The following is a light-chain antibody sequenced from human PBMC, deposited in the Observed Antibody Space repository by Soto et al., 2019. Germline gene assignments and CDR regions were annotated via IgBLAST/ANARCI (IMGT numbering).Light chain of an antibody. V-gene: IGLV2-14*01. CDR3: SSFTTSYFYV. J-gene: IGLJ1*01. CDR2: GVT. CDR1: GSDIGAYNY. Sequence: LTQPASVSGSPGQSITISCTGTGSDIGAYNYVSWYQQHPGKAPKLIIYGVTHRPSGVSTRFSASKSAYTASLTISGLQAEDEADYYCSSFTTSYFYVFGHGTKVTVL.